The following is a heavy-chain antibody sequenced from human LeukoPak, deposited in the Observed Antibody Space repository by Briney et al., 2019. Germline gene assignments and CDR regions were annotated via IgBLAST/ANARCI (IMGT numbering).Heavy chain of an antibody. CDR3: ASSVFSFSGSQWDPFDI. D-gene: IGHD6-19*01. CDR2: IKQDGSET. CDR1: GFIFTTYW. J-gene: IGHJ3*02. Sequence: GGSLRLSCAASGFIFTTYWIACVRQAPGKGREWVANIKQDGSETNYVDSVKGRFTIFRDNTKNSLYLQMINLRAEDTAMYYCASSVFSFSGSQWDPFDIWGQGTMVTVSS. V-gene: IGHV3-7*03.